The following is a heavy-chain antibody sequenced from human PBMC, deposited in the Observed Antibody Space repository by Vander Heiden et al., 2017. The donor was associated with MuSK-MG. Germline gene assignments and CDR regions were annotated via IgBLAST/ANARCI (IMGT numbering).Heavy chain of an antibody. Sequence: QVQLVESGGGLVKPGGSLRLSCAASGFPFSDYYMSWIRQAPGKGLEWVSYISSSSSYTNYADSVKGRFTISRDNAKNSLYLQMNSLRAEDTAVYYCARDQSGSDSSSWYRYWGQGTLVTVSS. J-gene: IGHJ4*02. CDR2: ISSSSSYT. V-gene: IGHV3-11*05. D-gene: IGHD6-13*01. CDR3: ARDQSGSDSSSWYRY. CDR1: GFPFSDYY.